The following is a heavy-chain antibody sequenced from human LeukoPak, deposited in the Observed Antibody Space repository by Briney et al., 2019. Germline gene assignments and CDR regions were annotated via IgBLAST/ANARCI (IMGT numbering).Heavy chain of an antibody. D-gene: IGHD3-10*01. CDR3: AKSNGYGLVDI. Sequence: SETPSLTCTVSGVSITTYYWGWIRQPPGKGLEWIGNIFYSGSTYYSPSLKSRVTISLDTSRNQFSLKLTSVTAADTAVYYCAKSNGYGLVDIWGQGTMVTVSS. J-gene: IGHJ3*02. V-gene: IGHV4-39*07. CDR2: IFYSGST. CDR1: GVSITTYY.